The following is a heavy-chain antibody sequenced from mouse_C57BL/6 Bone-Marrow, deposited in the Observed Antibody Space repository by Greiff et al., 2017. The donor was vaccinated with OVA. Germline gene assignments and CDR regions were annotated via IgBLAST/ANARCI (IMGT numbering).Heavy chain of an antibody. CDR3: AIYDYDSPWFAY. CDR2: INPGSGGT. J-gene: IGHJ3*01. V-gene: IGHV1-54*01. CDR1: GYAFTNYL. Sequence: VQLQQSGAELVRPGTSVKVSCKASGYAFTNYLIEWVKQRPGQGLEWIGVINPGSGGTNYNEKFKGKATLTADKASSPAYMQLSSLTSEDSAVYFCAIYDYDSPWFAYWGQGTLVTVSA. D-gene: IGHD2-4*01.